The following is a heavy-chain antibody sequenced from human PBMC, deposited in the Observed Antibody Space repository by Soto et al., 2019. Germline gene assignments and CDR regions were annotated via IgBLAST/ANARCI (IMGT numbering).Heavy chain of an antibody. CDR1: GRSISSSSYY. Sequence: SETLSRTCTVTGRSISSSSYYWGWIPKPPGRGLELIGSNYYSGSTYYNPSPKSRLTIPVDTSKNQFSLKLRSVTAADTAVYYCARHPQSGGLVGTKAPFDYWGQGTLVTVSS. J-gene: IGHJ4*02. V-gene: IGHV4-39*01. CDR3: ARHPQSGGLVGTKAPFDY. CDR2: NYYSGST. D-gene: IGHD2-15*01.